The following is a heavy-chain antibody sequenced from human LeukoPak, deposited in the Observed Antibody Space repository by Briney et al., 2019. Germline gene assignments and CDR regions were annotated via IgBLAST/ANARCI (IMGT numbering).Heavy chain of an antibody. CDR2: IAGKANNYAT. CDR1: GFTFSASG. V-gene: IGHV3-73*01. Sequence: GGSLKLSCAASGFTFSASGVQWVRQASGKGLEWVGRIAGKANNYATLYAASVKGRFTISRDDSQNTAYLQMPSLKTEDTAVYYCTTHAYCGGDCYSNWGQGTLVTVSS. J-gene: IGHJ4*02. CDR3: TTHAYCGGDCYSN. D-gene: IGHD2-21*02.